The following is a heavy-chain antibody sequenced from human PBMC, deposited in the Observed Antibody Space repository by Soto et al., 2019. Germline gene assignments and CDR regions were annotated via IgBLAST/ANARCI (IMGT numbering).Heavy chain of an antibody. CDR2: IRSEAYGWTT. J-gene: IGHJ4*02. Sequence: PGGALRVSCTASGVTFGDYAMSWVRQAPGKGLECVGFIRSEAYGWTTEYAASVKGRFTISRDDSKSIAFLQMNSLRTEDTAVYYCTRAGGSGWGYYFDYWGQGTQVTVS. CDR1: GVTFGDYA. V-gene: IGHV3-49*04. D-gene: IGHD6-19*01. CDR3: TRAGGSGWGYYFDY.